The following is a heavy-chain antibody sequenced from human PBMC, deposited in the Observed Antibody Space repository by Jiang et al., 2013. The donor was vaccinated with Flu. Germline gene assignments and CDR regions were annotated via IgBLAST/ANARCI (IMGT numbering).Heavy chain of an antibody. CDR2: INHSGST. CDR3: ARGPFCSGGSCYSEVAYYYYGMDV. D-gene: IGHD2-15*01. CDR1: GGSFSGYY. Sequence: LLKPSETLSLTCAVYGGSFSGYYWSWIRQPPGKGLEWIGEINHSGSTNYNPSLKSRVTISVDTSKNQFSLKLSSVTAADTAVYYCARGPFCSGGSCYSEVAYYYYGMDVWGKGPRSPSPQ. J-gene: IGHJ6*04. V-gene: IGHV4-34*01.